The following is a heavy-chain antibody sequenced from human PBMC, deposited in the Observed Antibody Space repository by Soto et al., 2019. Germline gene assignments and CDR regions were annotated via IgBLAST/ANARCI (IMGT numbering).Heavy chain of an antibody. Sequence: EVQVLESGGGLVQPGGSLRLSCAASGFTFSSYAMSWVRQAPGKGLEWVSAITGGGGSTWSADSVKGRFTISGDNSRTTLYLQVSSLRAEDTAVYYCAKGSTSGSPYYFDYWGQGTLVTVSS. D-gene: IGHD6-25*01. CDR2: ITGGGGST. CDR3: AKGSTSGSPYYFDY. CDR1: GFTFSSYA. J-gene: IGHJ4*02. V-gene: IGHV3-23*01.